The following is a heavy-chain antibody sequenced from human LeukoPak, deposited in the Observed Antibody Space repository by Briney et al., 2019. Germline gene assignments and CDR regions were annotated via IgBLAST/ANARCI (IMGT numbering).Heavy chain of an antibody. CDR2: TYYRSKWYN. V-gene: IGHV6-1*01. CDR1: GDTVSSNNAV. CDR3: ARGNRAFDS. J-gene: IGHJ4*02. D-gene: IGHD4-11*01. Sequence: SQTLSLTCAISGDTVSSNNAVWTWIRQSPSRGLEWLGRTYYRSKWYNDYAVSVKSRITVNPDTSKNQFSLQLNSVTPDDTAVYYCARGNRAFDSWGQGTLVTVS.